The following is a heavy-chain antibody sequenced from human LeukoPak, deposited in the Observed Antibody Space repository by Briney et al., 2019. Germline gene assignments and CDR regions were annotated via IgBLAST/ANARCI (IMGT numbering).Heavy chain of an antibody. CDR3: ASDHGRGAPDAFDI. Sequence: PGGCLRLACAASGFTFSSYWMDWVRHAPGKGLVWVSRLNTDGSSTKYADSVKGRFTISRDNAKNTVYLQMSSLRVEDTAGYYCASDHGRGAPDAFDIWGQGTTVTVSS. CDR1: GFTFSSYW. V-gene: IGHV3-74*03. J-gene: IGHJ3*02. D-gene: IGHD3-10*01. CDR2: LNTDGSST.